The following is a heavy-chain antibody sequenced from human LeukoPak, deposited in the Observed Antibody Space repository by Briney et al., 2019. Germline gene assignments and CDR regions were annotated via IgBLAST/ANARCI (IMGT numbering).Heavy chain of an antibody. Sequence: SETLSLICAVYGESFSGYYWSWIRQPPGKGLEWIGEVNHSGSTNYNPSLKSRVTISVDTSKNQFSLKLSSVTAADTAVYYCARPSITMVRGVTSWFDPWGQGTLVTVSS. CDR2: VNHSGST. V-gene: IGHV4-34*01. CDR3: ARPSITMVRGVTSWFDP. J-gene: IGHJ5*02. D-gene: IGHD3-10*01. CDR1: GESFSGYY.